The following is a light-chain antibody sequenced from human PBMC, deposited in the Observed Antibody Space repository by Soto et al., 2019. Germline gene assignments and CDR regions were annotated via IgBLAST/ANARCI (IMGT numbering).Light chain of an antibody. CDR1: QSLNTNY. Sequence: EIVLTQSPGTLSLSPGERATLSCRASQSLNTNYLAWYQQKPGQAPRLLISVASSRATGIPDRFSGSGSGTDFALTISRLEPEDFAVYHCQQYHSSPWTFGQGTKVEI. CDR3: QQYHSSPWT. V-gene: IGKV3-20*01. CDR2: VAS. J-gene: IGKJ1*01.